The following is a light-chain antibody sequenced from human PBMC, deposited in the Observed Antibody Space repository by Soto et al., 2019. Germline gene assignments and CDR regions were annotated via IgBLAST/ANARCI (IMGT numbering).Light chain of an antibody. CDR2: GAS. Sequence: EIVLTQSPGALSLSPGETATLSCRTSESVSNSNFAWYQHKYGQAPRLVIYGASNSATDIPDRFSGSVSGTDFTLTISRLEPEDFAVYYCQKYGSSPTFGQGTKLEIK. J-gene: IGKJ2*01. CDR3: QKYGSSPT. V-gene: IGKV3-20*01. CDR1: ESVSNSN.